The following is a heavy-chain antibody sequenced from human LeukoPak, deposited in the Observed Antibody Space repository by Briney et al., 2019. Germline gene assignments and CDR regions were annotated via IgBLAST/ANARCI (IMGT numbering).Heavy chain of an antibody. CDR1: GFTLGDYA. V-gene: IGHV3-49*04. J-gene: IGHJ4*02. CDR3: TRADPRYSSATLISY. Sequence: PGGSLRLSCTTSGFTLGDYAMIWVRQAPGKGREWIGFIRSKAYCATTAYAASVKGTFTISRDYSKRIAYLQMNSLKTEHTAVYYCTRADPRYSSATLISYWGQGTLVTVSS. CDR2: IRSKAYCATT. D-gene: IGHD6-25*01.